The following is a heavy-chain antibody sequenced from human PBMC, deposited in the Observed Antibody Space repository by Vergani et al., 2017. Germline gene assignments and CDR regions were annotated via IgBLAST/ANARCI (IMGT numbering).Heavy chain of an antibody. Sequence: QAQLQESGPGLVKPSETLSLTCHVFGVPVTDYNCNWIRQAPGKGLEWIGSLSTTGGATHASHNPSLKSRVSISVDTSKNQFSLKLSSVAAADTAVYYCARRTTMVRRVLEIARYDIDYWGQGTLVTVSS. D-gene: IGHD3-10*01. CDR2: LSTTGGA. J-gene: IGHJ4*02. V-gene: IGHV4-4*08. CDR1: GVPVTDYN. CDR3: ARRTTMVRRVLEIARYDIDY.